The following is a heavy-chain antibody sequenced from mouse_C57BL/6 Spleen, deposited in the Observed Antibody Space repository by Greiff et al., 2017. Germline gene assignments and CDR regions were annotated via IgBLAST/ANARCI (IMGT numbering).Heavy chain of an antibody. CDR2: INPSSGYT. D-gene: IGHD2-4*01. Sequence: QVQLQQSGAELAKPGASVKLSCTASGYTFTSYWMHWVQQRPGQGLEWIGYINPSSGYTKYNQKFKDKATLTADKSSSTAYMQLSSRTYEDAAVYYCASDYDGYYFNYWGQGTTLTVSS. CDR1: GYTFTSYW. V-gene: IGHV1-7*01. CDR3: ASDYDGYYFNY. J-gene: IGHJ2*01.